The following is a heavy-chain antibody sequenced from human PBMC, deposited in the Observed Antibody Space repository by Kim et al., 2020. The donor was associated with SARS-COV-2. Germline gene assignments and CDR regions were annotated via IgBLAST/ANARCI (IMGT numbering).Heavy chain of an antibody. Sequence: GGSLRLSCAASGFTVSSNYMSWVRQAPGKGLEWVSVIYSGGSTYYADSVKGRFTISRHNSKNTLYLQMNSLRAEDTAVYYCARESRYSHLDTSSSVYYYYYMDVWGKGTTVTVSS. CDR2: IYSGGST. J-gene: IGHJ6*03. D-gene: IGHD6-6*01. V-gene: IGHV3-53*04. CDR3: ARESRYSHLDTSSSVYYYYYMDV. CDR1: GFTVSSNY.